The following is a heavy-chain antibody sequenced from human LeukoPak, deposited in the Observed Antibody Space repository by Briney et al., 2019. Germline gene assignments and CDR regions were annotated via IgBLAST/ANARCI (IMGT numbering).Heavy chain of an antibody. D-gene: IGHD6-13*01. CDR2: IYTSGRT. CDR3: AISIAAAFDAFDI. Sequence: SETLSLTCTVSGGSISSGSYYWSWIRQPAGKGLEWIGRIYTSGRTNYKPSRKSRVTISVDTSKNQFSLKLSSVTAADTAVCYCAISIAAAFDAFDIWGQGTMVTVSS. V-gene: IGHV4-61*02. CDR1: GGSISSGSYY. J-gene: IGHJ3*02.